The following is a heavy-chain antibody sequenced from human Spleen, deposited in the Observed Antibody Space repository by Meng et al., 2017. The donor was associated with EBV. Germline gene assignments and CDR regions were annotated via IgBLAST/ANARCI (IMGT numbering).Heavy chain of an antibody. Sequence: QVRLQQWGAGLSKPSXXLSLTCAVYGGSFSGYYWSWIRQPPGKGLEWIGEIHYRGTTKYNPSLKSRATISGDTSKNQISLKLTSVTAADTAVYYCARDTEAPGTWFDNWCQGTLVNVSS. CDR3: ARDTEAPGTWFDN. V-gene: IGHV4-34*01. J-gene: IGHJ4*02. CDR1: GGSFSGYY. CDR2: IHYRGTT.